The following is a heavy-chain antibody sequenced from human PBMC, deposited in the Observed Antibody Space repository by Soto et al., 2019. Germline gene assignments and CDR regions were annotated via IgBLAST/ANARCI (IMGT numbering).Heavy chain of an antibody. CDR1: GFTFSSYA. D-gene: IGHD2-2*01. CDR2: ISGSGGST. Sequence: GGSLRLSCAASGFTFSSYAMSWVRQAPGKGLEWVSAISGSGGSTYYADSVKGRFTISRDNSKNTLYLQMNSLRAEDTAVYYCAKDGVPEVVPAALFEYYYYMDVWGKGTTVTVSS. J-gene: IGHJ6*03. V-gene: IGHV3-23*01. CDR3: AKDGVPEVVPAALFEYYYYMDV.